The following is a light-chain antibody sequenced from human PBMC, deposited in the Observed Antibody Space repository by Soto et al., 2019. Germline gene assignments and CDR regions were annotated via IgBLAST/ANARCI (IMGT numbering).Light chain of an antibody. CDR2: EAS. J-gene: IGKJ1*01. CDR3: QQYNSVWT. CDR1: QSIRNW. Sequence: DIQMTQSPSTLSASVGDRVTITCRASQSIRNWLAWYQQRPGEAPKLLISEASSLESGVPSRSSGSGSGTAFTLTISGLQPDDSATYYCQQYNSVWTFGQGTTVEIK. V-gene: IGKV1-5*03.